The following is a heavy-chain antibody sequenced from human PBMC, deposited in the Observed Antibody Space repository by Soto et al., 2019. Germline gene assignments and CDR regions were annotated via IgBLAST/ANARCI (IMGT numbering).Heavy chain of an antibody. CDR3: ARELSDYSNLWFDP. V-gene: IGHV4-30-4*01. CDR1: GSISSGDYY. D-gene: IGHD4-4*01. CDR2: IYYSGST. J-gene: IGHJ5*02. Sequence: GSISSGDYYWSWIRQPPGKGLEWIGYIYYSGSTYYNPSLKSRVTISVDTSKNQFSLKLSSVTAADTAVYYCARELSDYSNLWFDPWGQGTLVTVSS.